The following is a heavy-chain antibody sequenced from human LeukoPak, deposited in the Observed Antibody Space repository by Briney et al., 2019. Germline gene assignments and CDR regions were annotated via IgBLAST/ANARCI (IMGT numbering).Heavy chain of an antibody. V-gene: IGHV3-23*01. CDR3: AATSSSAY. CDR1: GFTFSTNA. J-gene: IGHJ4*02. Sequence: GGSLRLSCAASGFTFSTNAMSWVRQAPGKGLEWVSAISDSGNTYYADSVRGRFTISRDSSKNTLYLQMNALRAEDTAVYYCAATSSSAYWGQGTLVTVSS. CDR2: ISDSGNT. D-gene: IGHD6-6*01.